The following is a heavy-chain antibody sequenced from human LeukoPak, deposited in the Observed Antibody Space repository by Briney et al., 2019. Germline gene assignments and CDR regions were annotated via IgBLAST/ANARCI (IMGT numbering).Heavy chain of an antibody. J-gene: IGHJ4*02. CDR1: GFTFRSYE. CDR2: INHSGST. Sequence: PGGSLRLSCAASGFTFRSYEMNWIRQPPGKGLEWIGEINHSGSTNCNPSLKSRVSISVDTSKNQFSLKLSSVTAADTAVYYCARGPQRHYYDSSGYYYSLKYYFDYWGQGTLVTVSS. CDR3: ARGPQRHYYDSSGYYYSLKYYFDY. D-gene: IGHD3-22*01. V-gene: IGHV4-34*01.